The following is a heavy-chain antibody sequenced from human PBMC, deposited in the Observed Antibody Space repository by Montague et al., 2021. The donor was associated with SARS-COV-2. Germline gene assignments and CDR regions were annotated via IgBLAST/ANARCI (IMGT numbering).Heavy chain of an antibody. J-gene: IGHJ4*02. Sequence: TLSLTCTVSGGSISSGGYYWSWIRQHPGKGLEWIGYIYYSGSTYSNLSLKSRVTISVDTSKNQFSLKLSSVTAADTSVYYCARVRGGFLEWLLYFDYWGQGTLVTVSS. CDR3: ARVRGGFLEWLLYFDY. V-gene: IGHV4-31*03. CDR2: IYYSGST. D-gene: IGHD3-3*01. CDR1: GGSISSGGYY.